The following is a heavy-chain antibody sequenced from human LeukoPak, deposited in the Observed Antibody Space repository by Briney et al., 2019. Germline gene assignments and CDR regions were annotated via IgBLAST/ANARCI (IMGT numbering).Heavy chain of an antibody. CDR1: GFTFSTYA. Sequence: PGGSLRLSCAASGFTFSTYAMSWVRQAPEKGLEWVSGISASGGSVSYVDSVKGRFTISRDNSKNTLYLQMNSLRAEDTAMYYCATNDFNNWFDPWGQGTLVTVSS. J-gene: IGHJ5*02. CDR3: ATNDFNNWFDP. V-gene: IGHV3-23*01. CDR2: ISASGGSV. D-gene: IGHD3/OR15-3a*01.